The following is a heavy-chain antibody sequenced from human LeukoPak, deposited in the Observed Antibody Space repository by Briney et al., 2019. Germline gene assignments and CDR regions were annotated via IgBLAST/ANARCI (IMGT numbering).Heavy chain of an antibody. V-gene: IGHV1-69*13. J-gene: IGHJ4*02. D-gene: IGHD4-23*01. CDR3: ASRTEGGYGGKRRNQCDY. CDR2: IIPIFGTA. CDR1: GGTFSSYA. Sequence: ASVKVSCKASGGTFSSYAISWVRQAPGQGLEWMGGIIPIFGTANYAQKFQGRVTITADESTSTAYMELSSLRSEDTAVYYCASRTEGGYGGKRRNQCDYWGQGTLVTVSS.